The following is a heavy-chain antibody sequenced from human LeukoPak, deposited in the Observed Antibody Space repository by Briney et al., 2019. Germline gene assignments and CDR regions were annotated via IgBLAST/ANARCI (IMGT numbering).Heavy chain of an antibody. Sequence: PGGSLRLSCAASGFTFSDYYMSWIPQAPGKGLEWVSYISSSGSTIYYADSVKGRFTISRDKAKNSLYLQMNSLRAEDTAVFYCAKWSTYTYGYFDYWGQGTLVTVSS. CDR2: ISSSGSTI. D-gene: IGHD5-18*01. V-gene: IGHV3-11*01. CDR1: GFTFSDYY. CDR3: AKWSTYTYGYFDY. J-gene: IGHJ4*02.